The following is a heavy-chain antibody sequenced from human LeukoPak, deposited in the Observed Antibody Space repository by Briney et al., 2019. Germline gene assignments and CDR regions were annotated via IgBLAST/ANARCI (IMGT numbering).Heavy chain of an antibody. CDR2: IFYNGNT. Sequence: SETLSLTCTVSGGSIGGYFWSWLRQPPGKGLEWVGWIFYNGNTNYNSSLKSRLTMSVDASKNQFYLKLNSVTAADTAVYYCARYSSDHDGRHFEFWGQGILVTISS. CDR1: GGSIGGYF. CDR3: ARYSSDHDGRHFEF. V-gene: IGHV4-59*01. D-gene: IGHD2-21*01. J-gene: IGHJ4*02.